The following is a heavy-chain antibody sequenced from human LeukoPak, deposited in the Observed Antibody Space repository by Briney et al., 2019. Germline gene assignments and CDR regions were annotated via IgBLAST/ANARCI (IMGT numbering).Heavy chain of an antibody. V-gene: IGHV3-49*04. CDR3: TGMSTVVRRFDY. Sequence: GGSLRLSCAASGFTVSDSYMSWVRQAPGKGLEWVGFIRSKAYGGTTEYAASVKGRFTISRDDSKSIAYLQMNSLKTEDTAVYYCTGMSTVVRRFDYWGQGTLVTVSS. CDR1: GFTVSDSY. D-gene: IGHD4-23*01. J-gene: IGHJ4*02. CDR2: IRSKAYGGTT.